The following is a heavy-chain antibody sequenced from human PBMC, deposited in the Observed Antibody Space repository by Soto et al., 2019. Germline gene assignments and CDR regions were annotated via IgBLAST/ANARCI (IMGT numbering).Heavy chain of an antibody. J-gene: IGHJ4*02. D-gene: IGHD2-15*01. CDR2: IYSGGST. Sequence: EVQLVESGGGLVQPGGSLRLSCAASGFTVSSNYMSWVRQAPGKGLEWVSVIYSGGSTYYADSVKGRFTISRDNSKNTLYLQVNSLRAEDTAVYYCARREFCAGGSCYKVDYWGQGTLVTVSS. CDR3: ARREFCAGGSCYKVDY. CDR1: GFTVSSNY. V-gene: IGHV3-66*04.